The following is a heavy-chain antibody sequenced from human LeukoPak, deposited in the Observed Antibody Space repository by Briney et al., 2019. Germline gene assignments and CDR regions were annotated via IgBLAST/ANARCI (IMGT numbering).Heavy chain of an antibody. CDR2: ISNSSRTL. V-gene: IGHV3-48*02. CDR3: AREPQAYCDGDCYPDY. Sequence: GGSLRLSCVASGFTFSSYSMNWVRQAPGKGLEWVSYISNSSRTLYYADSVQGRFTISRDNAKNSLILQMNSLRDEDTAVYYCAREPQAYCDGDCYPDYWGQGTLVTVSS. CDR1: GFTFSSYS. J-gene: IGHJ4*02. D-gene: IGHD2-21*02.